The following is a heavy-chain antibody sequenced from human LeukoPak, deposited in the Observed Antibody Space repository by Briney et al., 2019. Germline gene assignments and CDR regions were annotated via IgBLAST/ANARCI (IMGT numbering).Heavy chain of an antibody. Sequence: SETLSPSCTVSGASITTYDWNWSRRPPGKGLGWCGYIYYSGSTNYNPSLKSRVTISVDTSKTQFSLRLTSASAADTAVYYCARGFDSKSTYFDYWGQGTLLTVSS. CDR3: ARGFDSKSTYFDY. J-gene: IGHJ4*02. D-gene: IGHD5-12*01. CDR2: IYYSGST. V-gene: IGHV4-59*01. CDR1: GASITTYD.